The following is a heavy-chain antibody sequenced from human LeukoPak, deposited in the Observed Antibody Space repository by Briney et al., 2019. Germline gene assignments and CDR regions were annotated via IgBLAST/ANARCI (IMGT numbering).Heavy chain of an antibody. CDR2: IIPIFGTA. J-gene: IGHJ6*03. CDR3: AGPSWNDDPYYYYYMDV. V-gene: IGHV1-69*06. D-gene: IGHD1-1*01. CDR1: GGTFSSYA. Sequence: SVKVSCKASGGTFSSYAISWVRQAPGQGLEWMGGIIPIFGTANYAQKFQGRVTITADKSTSTAYMELSSLRSEDTAVYYCAGPSWNDDPYYYYYMDVWGKGTTVTVSS.